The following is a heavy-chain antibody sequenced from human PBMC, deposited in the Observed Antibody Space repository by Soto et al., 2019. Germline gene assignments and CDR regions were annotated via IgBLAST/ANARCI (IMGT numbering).Heavy chain of an antibody. CDR3: ARSTYGDYSYYYYGMDV. Sequence: ASVKVSCKASGGTFSSYAISWVRQAPGQGLEWMGGIIPIFGTANYAQKFQGRVTITADESTSTAYMELSSLRSEDTAVYYCARSTYGDYSYYYYGMDVWGQGTTVTVS. J-gene: IGHJ6*02. D-gene: IGHD4-17*01. CDR1: GGTFSSYA. V-gene: IGHV1-69*13. CDR2: IIPIFGTA.